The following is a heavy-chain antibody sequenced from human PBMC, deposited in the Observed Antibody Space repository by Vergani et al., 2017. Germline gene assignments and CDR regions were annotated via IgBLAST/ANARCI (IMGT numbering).Heavy chain of an antibody. CDR1: GFSFPGYA. D-gene: IGHD6-13*01. V-gene: IGHV3-23*01. CDR3: AKDLSVVEAADDF. J-gene: IGHJ4*02. CDR2: VSGSSATP. Sequence: EVQLLESGGGLAQPGGSLRLSCAASGFSFPGYAMSWVRQAPGKGLEWVSSVSGSSATPYYADSVKGRFIISRDNSKNTLHLQMNSLRADDTAVYYCAKDLSVVEAADDFRGQGTLVTVSS.